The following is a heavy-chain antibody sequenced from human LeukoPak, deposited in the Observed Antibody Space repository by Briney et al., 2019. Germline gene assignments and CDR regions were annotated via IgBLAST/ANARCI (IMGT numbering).Heavy chain of an antibody. CDR3: AGGATISETGYFDF. D-gene: IGHD5-24*01. CDR1: VGSFSRSY. CDR2: IVHRGDT. J-gene: IGHJ4*03. Sequence: LETLCLTCAVYVGSFSRSYWSWIRQSPGKGLEWIAEIVHRGDTNYNPSVKSRVTISVDTSKTRFSRKVRSLSAADTAVYCCAGGATISETGYFDFWGQGTLVTVSS. V-gene: IGHV4-34*01.